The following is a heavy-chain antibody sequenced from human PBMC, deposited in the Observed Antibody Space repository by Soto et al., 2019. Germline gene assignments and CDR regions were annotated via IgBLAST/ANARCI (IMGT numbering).Heavy chain of an antibody. Sequence: QVQLVESGGGVVQPGRSLRLSCAASGFTFSSYGMHWVRQAPGKGLEWVAVISYDGSNKYYADSVKGRFTISRDNSKNTLYRQMNSLRAEDTAVYYCARGWDTAMPGGLRETPFDYWGQGTLVTVSS. CDR3: ARGWDTAMPGGLRETPFDY. D-gene: IGHD5-18*01. CDR1: GFTFSSYG. J-gene: IGHJ4*02. V-gene: IGHV3-30*03. CDR2: ISYDGSNK.